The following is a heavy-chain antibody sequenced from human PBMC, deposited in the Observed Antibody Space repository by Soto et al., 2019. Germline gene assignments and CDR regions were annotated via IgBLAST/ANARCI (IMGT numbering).Heavy chain of an antibody. CDR3: ARERRDSWQTRLFDY. V-gene: IGHV4-31*03. Sequence: SETLSLTCSVSGGSVSRGGYYWSWIRQVPGKGPEWIGYIYSTGSTLYNPSLKSRLTMSLDTPKNQFSLNLSSVTAADTAFYYCARERRDSWQTRLFDYWGPGSLVT. CDR2: IYSTGST. J-gene: IGHJ4*02. D-gene: IGHD3-22*01. CDR1: GGSVSRGGYY.